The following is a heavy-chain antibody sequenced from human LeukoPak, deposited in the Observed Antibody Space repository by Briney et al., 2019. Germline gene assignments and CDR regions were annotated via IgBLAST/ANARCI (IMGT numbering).Heavy chain of an antibody. J-gene: IGHJ4*02. V-gene: IGHV3-33*06. D-gene: IGHD6-13*01. Sequence: PGGSLRLSCAASGFTFSSYGMHWVRQAPGKGLEWVAVIWYDGSNKYYADSVKGRFTISRDNSKNTLYLQMNSLRVEDTAVYYCAKDHSSSWSNFDYWGQGTLVTVSS. CDR1: GFTFSSYG. CDR3: AKDHSSSWSNFDY. CDR2: IWYDGSNK.